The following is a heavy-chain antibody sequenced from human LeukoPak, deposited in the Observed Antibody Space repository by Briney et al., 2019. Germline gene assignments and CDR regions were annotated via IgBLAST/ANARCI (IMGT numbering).Heavy chain of an antibody. CDR2: INPNSGGT. CDR1: GYTFTGYY. J-gene: IGHJ4*02. V-gene: IGHV1-2*02. Sequence: ASVKASCKASGYTFTGYYMHWVRQAPGQGLEWMGWINPNSGGTNYAQKFQGRVTMTRDTSISTAYMELSRLRSDDTAVYYCARDERYDSSGYPFDYWGQGTLVTVSS. CDR3: ARDERYDSSGYPFDY. D-gene: IGHD3-22*01.